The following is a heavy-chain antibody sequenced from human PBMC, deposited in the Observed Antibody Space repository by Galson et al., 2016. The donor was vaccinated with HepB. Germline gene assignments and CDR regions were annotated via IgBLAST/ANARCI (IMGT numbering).Heavy chain of an antibody. Sequence: SVKLSCKASGYTFTSYGISWVRQAPGQGLEWMGWISAYNGNTNYAKTLKGRVTMTTDTSKSTAYMELRSLRADDTAVYYCARDRDPYSSSSYYFDSWGQGTLVTVSS. CDR2: ISAYNGNT. D-gene: IGHD6-6*01. CDR3: ARDRDPYSSSSYYFDS. V-gene: IGHV1-18*01. J-gene: IGHJ4*02. CDR1: GYTFTSYG.